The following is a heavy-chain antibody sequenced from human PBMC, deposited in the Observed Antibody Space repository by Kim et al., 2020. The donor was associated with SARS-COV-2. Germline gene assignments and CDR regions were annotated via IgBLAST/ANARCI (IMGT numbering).Heavy chain of an antibody. CDR2: ST. D-gene: IGHD5-18*01. Sequence: STYSADSVTGRFTISRDNSKTTLYLQRSSLRAEDTAVYYCARVGYSYGYHWGQGTLVTVSS. J-gene: IGHJ5*02. CDR3: ARVGYSYGYH. V-gene: IGHV3-53*01.